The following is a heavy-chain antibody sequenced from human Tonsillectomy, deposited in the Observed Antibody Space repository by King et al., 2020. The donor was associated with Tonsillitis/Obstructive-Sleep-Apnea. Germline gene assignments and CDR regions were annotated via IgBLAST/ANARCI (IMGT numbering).Heavy chain of an antibody. D-gene: IGHD2-21*02. CDR3: AHKTWATPKFCVSGGCYHWFDP. J-gene: IGHJ5*02. CDR2: IYWDDAK. Sequence: ITLRESGPTLVKPRQTLTLTCTFSGFSLSTSGVSVAWIRQPPGKALEWLALIYWDDAKRYSPSLESRLTITKDTSTNQVVLTMTNMDPVDTATYYCAHKTWATPKFCVSGGCYHWFDPWGQGTLVTVSS. V-gene: IGHV2-5*02. CDR1: GFSLSTSGVS.